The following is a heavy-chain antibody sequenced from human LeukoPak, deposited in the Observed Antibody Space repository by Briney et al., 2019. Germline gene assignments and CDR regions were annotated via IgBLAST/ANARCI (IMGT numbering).Heavy chain of an antibody. D-gene: IGHD3-22*01. CDR2: ISSSSSYI. Sequence: GGSLRLSCAASGFTFSSYSMNWVRQAPGKGLEWVSSISSSSSYIYYADSVKGRFTISRDNAKNSLYLQMNSLRAEDTAVYYCASREVYYYDSSGSLDDYWGQGTLVTVSS. J-gene: IGHJ4*02. CDR3: ASREVYYYDSSGSLDDY. CDR1: GFTFSSYS. V-gene: IGHV3-21*01.